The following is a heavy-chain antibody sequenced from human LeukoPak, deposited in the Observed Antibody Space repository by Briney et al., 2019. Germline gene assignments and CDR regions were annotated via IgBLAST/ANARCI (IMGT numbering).Heavy chain of an antibody. V-gene: IGHV1-8*02. Sequence: ASVKVSCKASGYTFTSYDINWVRQATGQGLEWMGWMNPNSGNTGYAQKFQGRVTMTRDMSTSTVYMELSSLRSEDTAVYYCAREAGATSSFDYWGQGTLVTVSS. D-gene: IGHD1-26*01. CDR2: MNPNSGNT. J-gene: IGHJ4*02. CDR1: GYTFTSYD. CDR3: AREAGATSSFDY.